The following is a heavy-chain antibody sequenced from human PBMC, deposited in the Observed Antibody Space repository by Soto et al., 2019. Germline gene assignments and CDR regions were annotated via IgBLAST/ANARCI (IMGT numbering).Heavy chain of an antibody. CDR2: IYYSGST. CDR1: GGSFSGYY. CDR3: ASSDIYRGTTLGTGRFDY. Sequence: SETLSLTCAVYGGSFSGYYWSWIRQQPGKGLEWIGYIYYSGSTYYNPSLKSRVTISVDTSKNQFYLKLSSVTAADTAVYYCASSDIYRGTTLGTGRFDYWGQGTLVTVSS. V-gene: IGHV4-31*11. D-gene: IGHD1-1*01. J-gene: IGHJ4*02.